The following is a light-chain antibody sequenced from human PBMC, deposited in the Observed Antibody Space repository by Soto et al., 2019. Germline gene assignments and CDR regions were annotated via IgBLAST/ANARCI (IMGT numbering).Light chain of an antibody. CDR1: SSDVGGYNY. Sequence: QSALTQPASVSGSPGQSITISCTGTSSDVGGYNYVSWYQQHPGKAPKLMIYAVSNRPSGVSNRFSGSKSGNTASLTISGRHAEDKAHYFCRSYTSSSTLYDFGTGNKVTVL. CDR3: RSYTSSSTLYD. J-gene: IGLJ1*01. CDR2: AVS. V-gene: IGLV2-14*01.